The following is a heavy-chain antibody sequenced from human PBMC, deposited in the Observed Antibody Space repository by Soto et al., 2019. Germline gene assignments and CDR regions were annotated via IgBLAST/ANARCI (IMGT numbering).Heavy chain of an antibody. Sequence: PEETLSLTCTVSGGSIRSPSYNWGWVRQPPGKGPEWIGSFFYGGSTHYNPSLTSRLAISVDTARSQVSLNLTSVTAADTAIYYCATVASTHFDSWGPGTLVTVSS. CDR2: FFYGGST. D-gene: IGHD4-17*01. CDR3: ATVASTHFDS. J-gene: IGHJ4*02. CDR1: GGSIRSPSYN. V-gene: IGHV4-39*01.